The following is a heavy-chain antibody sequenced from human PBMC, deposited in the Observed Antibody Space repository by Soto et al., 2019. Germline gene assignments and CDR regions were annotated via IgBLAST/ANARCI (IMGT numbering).Heavy chain of an antibody. CDR1: GFSLSTSAEG. Sequence: QITLKESGPTLVKPTQTLTLTCTFSGFSLSTSAEGVGWIRQPPGKALEWLALIYWDGDERYSPSLKSRLTITKDTSKNQVVLTMTNMDPADTATYSCAHGSCTSADCYPNPYLDYWGQGILVTDSS. CDR3: AHGSCTSADCYPNPYLDY. V-gene: IGHV2-5*02. J-gene: IGHJ4*02. D-gene: IGHD2-2*01. CDR2: IYWDGDE.